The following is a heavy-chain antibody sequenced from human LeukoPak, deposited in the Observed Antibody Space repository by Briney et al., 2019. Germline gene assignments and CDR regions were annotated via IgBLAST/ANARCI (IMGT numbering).Heavy chain of an antibody. CDR2: IIPIFGTA. J-gene: IGHJ5*02. Sequence: ASVKVSCKASGGTFSSYAISWVRQAPGQGLEWMGGIIPIFGTANYAQKFQGRVTITTDESTSTAYMELSSLRSEDTAVYYCARTNRPLRFLQGPSFDPWGQGTLVTVSS. CDR3: ARTNRPLRFLQGPSFDP. D-gene: IGHD3-3*01. CDR1: GGTFSSYA. V-gene: IGHV1-69*05.